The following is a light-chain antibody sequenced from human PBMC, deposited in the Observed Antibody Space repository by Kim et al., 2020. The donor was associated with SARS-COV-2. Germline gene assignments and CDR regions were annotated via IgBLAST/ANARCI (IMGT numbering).Light chain of an antibody. Sequence: STGGKATRSSRASQRVSRRDLAWDQQKTGQAPRRLIYGASSIATVIPDRFRGSGSGTDITLTISRLETEDFAEYFCQRNGSAPRTFGQGTRLEIK. CDR1: QRVSRRD. CDR2: GAS. V-gene: IGKV3-20*01. J-gene: IGKJ5*01. CDR3: QRNGSAPRT.